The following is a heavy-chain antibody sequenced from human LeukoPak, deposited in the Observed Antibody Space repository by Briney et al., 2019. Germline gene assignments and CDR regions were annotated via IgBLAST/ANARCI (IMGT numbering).Heavy chain of an antibody. V-gene: IGHV4-39*01. CDR1: GDSISSGSFY. D-gene: IGHD5-18*01. CDR3: ARVDSKGYSYGFYYYYYMDV. Sequence: SETLSLTCIVSGDSISSGSFYWGWIRQPPGKGLEWIGTIYYSGNTYYNPSLKSRVTISVDTPKNQFSLKLSSVTAADTAVYYCARVDSKGYSYGFYYYYYMDVWGKGTTVTVSS. CDR2: IYYSGNT. J-gene: IGHJ6*03.